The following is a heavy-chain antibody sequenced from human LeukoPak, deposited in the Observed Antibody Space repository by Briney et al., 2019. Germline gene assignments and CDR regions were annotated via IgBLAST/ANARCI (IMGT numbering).Heavy chain of an antibody. Sequence: ASVKVSCKTSGYTFTDYYIHWVRQAPGQGLEWMGCIDPDSGGTKNGQKFQGRVTMTRDTSICTAYMELSRPKSDDTAIYYCAREYYDSSGIKYAFDVWGQGTMVTVSS. D-gene: IGHD3-22*01. CDR2: IDPDSGGT. J-gene: IGHJ3*01. V-gene: IGHV1-2*02. CDR1: GYTFTDYY. CDR3: AREYYDSSGIKYAFDV.